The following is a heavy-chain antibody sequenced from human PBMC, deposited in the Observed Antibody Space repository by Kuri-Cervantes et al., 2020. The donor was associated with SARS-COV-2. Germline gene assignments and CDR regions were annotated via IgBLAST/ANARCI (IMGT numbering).Heavy chain of an antibody. CDR3: ARDFFTMGRRGVGI. CDR1: GFTFSSYA. J-gene: IGHJ3*02. CDR2: ISYDGSNK. D-gene: IGHD3-10*01. Sequence: GGSLRLSCAASGFTFSSYAMHWVRQAPGKGLEWVAVISYDGSNKYYADSVKGRFTISRDNSKNTLYLQMNSLRAEDTAVYYCARDFFTMGRRGVGIWGQGTMVTVSS. V-gene: IGHV3-30-3*01.